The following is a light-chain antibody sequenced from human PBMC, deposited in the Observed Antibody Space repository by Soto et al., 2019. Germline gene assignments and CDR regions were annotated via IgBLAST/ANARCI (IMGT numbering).Light chain of an antibody. CDR2: DVS. Sequence: PALTHAASGSGSPGHPSTIFFTENNKDLGGNNYVSWYQPHPGKAPKLMIYDVSNRPSGVSNRFSGSKSGNTASLTISGLQAEDEADYYCSSYTSSSTPHVFGTGTKVTVL. CDR1: NKDLGGNNY. CDR3: SSYTSSSTPHV. J-gene: IGLJ1*01. V-gene: IGLV2-14*03.